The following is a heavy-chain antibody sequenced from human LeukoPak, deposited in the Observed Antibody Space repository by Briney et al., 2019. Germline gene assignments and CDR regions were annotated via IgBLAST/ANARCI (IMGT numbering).Heavy chain of an antibody. V-gene: IGHV3-74*01. CDR2: INTDGSST. Sequence: GGSLRLSCAASGFTFSKNWMHWVRQVPGKGLVWVSRINTDGSSTGYADSVKGRFTISRDNAKNTLYLQMSSLRAEDTAVYYCARENWYPDYWGQGTLVTVSS. CDR3: ARENWYPDY. J-gene: IGHJ4*02. D-gene: IGHD6-13*01. CDR1: GFTFSKNW.